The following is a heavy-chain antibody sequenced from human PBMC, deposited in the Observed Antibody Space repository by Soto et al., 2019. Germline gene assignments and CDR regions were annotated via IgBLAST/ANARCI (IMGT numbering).Heavy chain of an antibody. D-gene: IGHD4-4*01. CDR3: TRGHPSIYNY. CDR1: GYTFTRYT. CDR2: INPDNGNT. J-gene: IGHJ4*02. V-gene: IGHV1-3*01. Sequence: GASVKVSCKASGYTFTRYTMNWVRQAPGQRLEWMGWINPDNGNTKSSQKFQDRVIITRDTSASTAYMDLTSLRPEDTAVYYCTRGHPSIYNYWGQGTLVTVSS.